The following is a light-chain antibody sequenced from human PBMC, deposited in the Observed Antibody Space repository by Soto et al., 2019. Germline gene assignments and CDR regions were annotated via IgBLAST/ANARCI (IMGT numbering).Light chain of an antibody. CDR3: QHYNSYSEA. J-gene: IGKJ5*01. CDR2: KAS. Sequence: DIQMTQSPSTLSGSVGDRVTITCPASQTISSWLAWYQQKPGKAPKLLIYKASTLKSGVPSRFSGSGSGTECTLTISSLQPDDVATYYCQHYNSYSEAFGQGTRLEIK. V-gene: IGKV1-5*03. CDR1: QTISSW.